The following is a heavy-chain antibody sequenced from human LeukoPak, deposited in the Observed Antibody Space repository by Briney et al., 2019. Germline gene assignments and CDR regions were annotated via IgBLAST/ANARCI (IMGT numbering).Heavy chain of an antibody. Sequence: GGSLRLSCAASGFTFSNHNMDWVRQAPGKGLEWISYISGRGEAIFYADSVQGRFTISRDNAKNSIYLQMNGPTAEDTAVYYCARTYGSGSLDYGGQGTLVTVSS. CDR1: GFTFSNHN. CDR2: ISGRGEAI. J-gene: IGHJ4*02. D-gene: IGHD2-15*01. V-gene: IGHV3-48*01. CDR3: ARTYGSGSLDY.